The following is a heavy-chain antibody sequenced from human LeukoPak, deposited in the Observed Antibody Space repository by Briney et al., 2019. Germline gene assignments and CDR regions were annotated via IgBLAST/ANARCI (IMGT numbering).Heavy chain of an antibody. CDR3: ARGVAVAGGFDY. D-gene: IGHD6-19*01. Sequence: SETLSLTCTVCGYSISSGYYWGWIRQPPGKGLEWIGSIYHSGSTYYNPSLKSRVTISVDTSKNQFSLKLSSVTAADTAVYYCARGVAVAGGFDYWGQGTLVTVSS. CDR2: IYHSGST. J-gene: IGHJ4*02. CDR1: GYSISSGYY. V-gene: IGHV4-38-2*02.